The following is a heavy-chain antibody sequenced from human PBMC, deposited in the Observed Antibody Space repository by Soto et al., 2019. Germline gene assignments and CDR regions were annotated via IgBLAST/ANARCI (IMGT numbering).Heavy chain of an antibody. D-gene: IGHD3-9*01. V-gene: IGHV4-30-4*01. Sequence: PSETLSLTFTVSGCSIINGYYYWSWIRQPLGKGLEWIGYIYYSENTYYSPSLKSRVMISVDTSKNQFSLNLSSVSAAETAVYYCASGYYDILTGRDTKYYFDYWGQGALVTVS. CDR1: GCSIINGYYY. CDR2: IYYSENT. J-gene: IGHJ4*02. CDR3: ASGYYDILTGRDTKYYFDY.